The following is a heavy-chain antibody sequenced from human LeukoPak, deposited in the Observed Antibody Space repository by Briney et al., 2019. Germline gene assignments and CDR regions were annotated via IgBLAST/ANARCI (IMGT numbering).Heavy chain of an antibody. CDR1: GFTVSSNY. D-gene: IGHD5-12*01. V-gene: IGHV3-53*01. J-gene: IGHJ4*02. CDR3: ARGDTGYDYGFDN. Sequence: GGSLRLSCAASGFTVSSNYMSWVRQAPGKGLEWVSVIYSGGSTYYADSVKGRFTISRDNSKNTLYLQMNSLRAEDTAVYYCARGDTGYDYGFDNWGQGTLVTVSS. CDR2: IYSGGST.